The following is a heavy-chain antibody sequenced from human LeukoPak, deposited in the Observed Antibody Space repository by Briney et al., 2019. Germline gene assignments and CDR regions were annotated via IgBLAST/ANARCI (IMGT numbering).Heavy chain of an antibody. V-gene: IGHV1-2*06. CDR2: INPNSGGT. CDR1: GYTFTGYY. Sequence: GASVKVSCKASGYTFTGYYMHWVRQAPGQGLEWMGRINPNSGGTNYVQKFQGRVTMTRDTSTSTAYMELSRLRSDDTAVYYCARDRSRMVREVAGDYWGQGTLVTVSS. CDR3: ARDRSRMVREVAGDY. J-gene: IGHJ4*02. D-gene: IGHD3-10*01.